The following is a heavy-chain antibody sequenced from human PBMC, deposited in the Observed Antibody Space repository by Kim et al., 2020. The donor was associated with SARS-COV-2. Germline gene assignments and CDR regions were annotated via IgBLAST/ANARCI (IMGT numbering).Heavy chain of an antibody. CDR3: AKVKWIQLWDY. D-gene: IGHD5-18*01. J-gene: IGHJ4*02. CDR2: SGGSP. Sequence: SGGSPSYADALTGRFTTSSDNSRNALYLQMNSLRAEGTAVYYCAKVKWIQLWDYWGQGTLVTVSS. V-gene: IGHV3-23*01.